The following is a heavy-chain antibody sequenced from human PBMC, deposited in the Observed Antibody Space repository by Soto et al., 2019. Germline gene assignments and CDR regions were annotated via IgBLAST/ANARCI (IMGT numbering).Heavy chain of an antibody. Sequence: GGSLRLSCAASGFTFSSYGMHWVRQAPGKGLEWVAVISYDGSNKYYADSVKGRFTISRDNSKNTLYLQMNSLRAEDTAVYYCAKDSRGVIAFIPRYYGMDVWGQGTTVTVSS. CDR1: GFTFSSYG. V-gene: IGHV3-30*18. J-gene: IGHJ6*02. D-gene: IGHD3-10*01. CDR2: ISYDGSNK. CDR3: AKDSRGVIAFIPRYYGMDV.